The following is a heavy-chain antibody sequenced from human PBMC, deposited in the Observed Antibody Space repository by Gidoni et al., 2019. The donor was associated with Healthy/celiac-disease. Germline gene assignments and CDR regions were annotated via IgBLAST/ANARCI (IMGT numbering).Heavy chain of an antibody. CDR3: AKDLYGSGSFGYFDY. CDR2: ISWNSGSI. CDR1: GFTFDDYA. D-gene: IGHD3-10*01. V-gene: IGHV3-9*01. Sequence: EVQLVESGGGLVQPGRYLRLSCAASGFTFDDYAMHWVRQAPGKGLEWVSGISWNSGSIGYADSVKGRFTISRDNAKNSLYLQMNSLRAEDTALYYCAKDLYGSGSFGYFDYWGQGTLVTVSS. J-gene: IGHJ4*02.